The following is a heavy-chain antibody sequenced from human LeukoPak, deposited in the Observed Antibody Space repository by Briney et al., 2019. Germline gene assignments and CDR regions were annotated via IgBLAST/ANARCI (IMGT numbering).Heavy chain of an antibody. D-gene: IGHD6-19*01. CDR3: ARDFKSGYSSGWLYYYYYMDV. CDR2: MNPNSGNT. J-gene: IGHJ6*03. CDR1: GYTFTSYD. Sequence: ASVKVSCKASGYTFTSYDINWVRQATGQGLEWMGWMNPNSGNTGYAQKFQGRVTITRNTSISTAYMELSSLRSEDTAVYYCARDFKSGYSSGWLYYYYYMDVWGKGTTVTVSS. V-gene: IGHV1-8*03.